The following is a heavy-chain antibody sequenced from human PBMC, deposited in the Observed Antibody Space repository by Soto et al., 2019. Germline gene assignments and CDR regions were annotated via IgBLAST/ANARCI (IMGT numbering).Heavy chain of an antibody. CDR1: GGSISSGDYY. Sequence: QVQLQESGPGLVKPSQTLSLTCTVSGGSISSGDYYWSWIRQPPGKGLEWIGYIYYSGSTDYNPSLKSRVTISVDTSKNQFSLKLSFVTAADTDVYYCARYCSGGSCYEGRSSLFDYWGQGPLVTVSS. J-gene: IGHJ4*02. V-gene: IGHV4-30-4*01. CDR2: IYYSGST. D-gene: IGHD2-15*01. CDR3: ARYCSGGSCYEGRSSLFDY.